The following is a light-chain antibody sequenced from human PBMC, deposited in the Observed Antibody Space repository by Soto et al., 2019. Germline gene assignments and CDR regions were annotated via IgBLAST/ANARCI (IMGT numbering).Light chain of an antibody. Sequence: QAVVTQPPSVSGAPGQRVTISCTGSSSNIGAGYDVHWYQQLPGTAPKLLIYGNSNRPSGVPDRFSGSKSGTSASLAITGLQAEDEADYYCQSYDSSLSGFYVVGTGTKVTVL. V-gene: IGLV1-40*01. J-gene: IGLJ1*01. CDR1: SSNIGAGYD. CDR2: GNS. CDR3: QSYDSSLSGFYV.